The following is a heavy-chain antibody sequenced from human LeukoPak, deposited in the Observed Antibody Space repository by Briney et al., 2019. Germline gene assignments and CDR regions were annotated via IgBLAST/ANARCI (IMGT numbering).Heavy chain of an antibody. V-gene: IGHV3-21*01. CDR3: ARDWGSAGYDLYDS. D-gene: IGHD5-12*01. CDR1: GFTFSSYS. J-gene: IGHJ4*02. Sequence: GGSLRLSCAASGFTFSSYSMNWVRQAPGKGLEWVSSISSSSSYIYYADSVKGRFTISRDNAKNSLYLQMNSLRAEDTAVYYCARDWGSAGYDLYDSWGQGTLVTVSS. CDR2: ISSSSSYI.